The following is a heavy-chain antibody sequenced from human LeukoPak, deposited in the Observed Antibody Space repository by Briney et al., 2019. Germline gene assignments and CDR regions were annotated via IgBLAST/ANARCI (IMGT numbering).Heavy chain of an antibody. Sequence: PGRSLRLSCAASGFTFSSYGMHWVRRAPGKGLEWVAVIWYDGSNKYYADSVKGRFTISRDNSKNTLYLQMNSLRAEDTAVYYCAKDLKYSSSWYVRGFDYWGQGTLVTVSS. CDR3: AKDLKYSSSWYVRGFDY. V-gene: IGHV3-33*06. J-gene: IGHJ4*02. CDR2: IWYDGSNK. CDR1: GFTFSSYG. D-gene: IGHD6-13*01.